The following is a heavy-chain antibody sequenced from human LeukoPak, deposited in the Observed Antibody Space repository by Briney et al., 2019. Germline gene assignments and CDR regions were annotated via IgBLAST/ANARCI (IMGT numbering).Heavy chain of an antibody. J-gene: IGHJ6*02. D-gene: IGHD6-19*01. CDR2: FDPEDGET. Sequence: ASVKVSCKVSGYTLTELSMHWVRQAPGKGLEWMGGFDPEDGETIYAQKFQGRVTMTEDTSTDTAYMELSSLRSEDTAVYYCATAEAVAEGMGVWGQGTTVTVSS. CDR3: ATAEAVAEGMGV. CDR1: GYTLTELS. V-gene: IGHV1-24*01.